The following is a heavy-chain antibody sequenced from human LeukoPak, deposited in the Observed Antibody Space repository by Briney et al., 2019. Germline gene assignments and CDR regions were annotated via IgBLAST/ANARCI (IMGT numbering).Heavy chain of an antibody. CDR1: GFPFSTYN. V-gene: IGHV3-48*01. CDR2: ISGSSGTI. CDR3: ARRSEFGVLYYMDV. Sequence: GGSLRLSCAASGFPFSTYNMNWVRQAPGKGLEWVSYISGSSGTIYYTDSVKGRFTISRDNAKNSLYLQMNSLRAEDTAVYYCARRSEFGVLYYMDVWGKGTTVTVS. J-gene: IGHJ6*03. D-gene: IGHD3-16*01.